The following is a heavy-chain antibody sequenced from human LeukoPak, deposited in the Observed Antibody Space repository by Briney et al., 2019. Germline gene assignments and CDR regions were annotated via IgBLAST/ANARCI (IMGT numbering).Heavy chain of an antibody. CDR3: ARDSPYSDYLIGGAFNI. D-gene: IGHD4-11*01. CDR2: ISGGGGST. CDR1: GFNFRSAW. Sequence: PGGSLRLSCAASGFNFRSAWMSWVRQAPGKGLEWVSAISGGGGSTYYADSVKGRFTISRDNSKNTLYLQMNSLGAEDTAVYYCARDSPYSDYLIGGAFNIWGQGTMVTVSS. V-gene: IGHV3-23*01. J-gene: IGHJ3*02.